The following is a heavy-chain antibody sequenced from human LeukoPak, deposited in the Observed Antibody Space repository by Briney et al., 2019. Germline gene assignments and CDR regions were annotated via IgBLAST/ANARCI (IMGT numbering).Heavy chain of an antibody. CDR3: ARDYGSPYYYYYYMDV. CDR1: GGSISSGSYY. D-gene: IGHD3-16*01. CDR2: IYHSGST. Sequence: PSETLSLTCTVSGGSISSGSYYWSWIRQPPGKGLEWIGSIYHSGSTYYNPSLKSRVTISVDTSKNQFSLKLSSVTAADTAVYYCARDYGSPYYYYYYMDVWGKGTTVTVSS. V-gene: IGHV4-39*07. J-gene: IGHJ6*03.